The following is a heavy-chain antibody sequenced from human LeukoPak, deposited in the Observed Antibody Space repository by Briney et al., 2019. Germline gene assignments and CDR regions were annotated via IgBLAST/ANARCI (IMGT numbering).Heavy chain of an antibody. CDR3: AKERSWNEVAFDI. V-gene: IGHV3-23*01. J-gene: IGHJ3*02. D-gene: IGHD1-1*01. Sequence: GGSLRLSCAPSGFTFSSICISWVRQAPGEGLEWVSAISGSGGSTYYAGSVKGRFTISRDNAKITLYLQMNSLRAEDTAVYYCAKERSWNEVAFDIWGQGTMVTVSA. CDR2: ISGSGGST. CDR1: GFTFSSIC.